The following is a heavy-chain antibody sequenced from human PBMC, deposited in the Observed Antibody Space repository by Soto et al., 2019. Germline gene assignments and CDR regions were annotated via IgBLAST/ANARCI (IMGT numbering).Heavy chain of an antibody. V-gene: IGHV3-30*03. J-gene: IGHJ4*02. D-gene: IGHD2-2*01. CDR1: GFTFSSYG. CDR3: ASTNCYGASLLAVAGGYFDY. Sequence: QVQLVESGGGVVQPGRSLRLSCAASGFTFSSYGMHWVRQAPGKGLEWVAVISYDLGNKYYADSVKGRLIISRDNSENTLYLEMNSLRAEDTAVYYCASTNCYGASLLAVAGGYFDYWGQGTRVTVSS. CDR2: ISYDLGNK.